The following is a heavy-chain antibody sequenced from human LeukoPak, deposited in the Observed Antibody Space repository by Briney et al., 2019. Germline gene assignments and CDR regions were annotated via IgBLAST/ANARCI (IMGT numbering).Heavy chain of an antibody. CDR1: GFTFSSYW. V-gene: IGHV3-74*01. Sequence: GGSLRLSCAASGFTFSSYWMHWVRQAPGKGLVWVSRINSDGSSTSYADSVKGRFTISRDNAKNTLYLQMNSLRVEDTAVYYCASLGGQLVRSFDYWGQGTLVTVSS. J-gene: IGHJ4*02. CDR3: ASLGGQLVRSFDY. D-gene: IGHD6-6*01. CDR2: INSDGSST.